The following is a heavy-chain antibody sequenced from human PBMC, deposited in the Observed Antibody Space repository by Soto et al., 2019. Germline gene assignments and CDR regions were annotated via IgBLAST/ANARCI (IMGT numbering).Heavy chain of an antibody. CDR2: MNPYNGNT. J-gene: IGHJ4*02. V-gene: IGHV1-8*01. Sequence: ASVKVSCKASGYSFTNYEINWVRQAPGHGLEWMGWMNPYNGNTTYAQKFQGRVTMTRNTSISSAYMELNNMKSEDTAVYYCARGTGDLGYFDYCGQGAMVTVSS. CDR3: ARGTGDLGYFDY. D-gene: IGHD3-10*01. CDR1: GYSFTNYE.